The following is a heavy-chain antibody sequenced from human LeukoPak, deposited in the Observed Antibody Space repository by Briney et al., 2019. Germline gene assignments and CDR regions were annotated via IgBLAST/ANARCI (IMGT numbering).Heavy chain of an antibody. CDR2: ISSSSSYI. CDR1: GFTFSSYR. Sequence: GGSLRLSCAASGFTFSSYRMNWVRQAQGKGLEWVSSISSSSSYIYSADSMKGRFTISRDNAKNSLYLQMNSLRAEDTAVYYCARGLGVPDAFDIWGQGTMVTVSS. D-gene: IGHD1-26*01. V-gene: IGHV3-21*01. CDR3: ARGLGVPDAFDI. J-gene: IGHJ3*02.